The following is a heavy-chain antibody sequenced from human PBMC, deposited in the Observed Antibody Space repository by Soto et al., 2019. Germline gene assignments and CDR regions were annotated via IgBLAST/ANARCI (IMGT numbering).Heavy chain of an antibody. D-gene: IGHD6-19*01. Sequence: GESLKISCKGSVYSFTSYWIGWVRQMPGKGLERTGIIYPGDSDTRYSPSFQGQVTISADKSITTTYLQWSSLKASDTAIYYCARLFDTSGWYDYWGQGTQVTVSS. CDR3: ARLFDTSGWYDY. CDR1: VYSFTSYW. CDR2: IYPGDSDT. V-gene: IGHV5-51*01. J-gene: IGHJ4*02.